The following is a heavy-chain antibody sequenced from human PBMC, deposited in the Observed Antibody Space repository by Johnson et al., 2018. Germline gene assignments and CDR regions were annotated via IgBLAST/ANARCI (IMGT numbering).Heavy chain of an antibody. V-gene: IGHV4-59*01. CDR1: GGAISTYY. D-gene: IGHD3-3*01. J-gene: IGHJ6*03. CDR3: ARSARTYFDFLRGANPNYMDV. CDR2: IYYSETT. Sequence: QVQLQESGPGLVKPSETLSLTCSVSGGAISTYYWSWIRQPPGKGLEWIGYIYYSETTSYNPSLKSRVTISVDTSKNQFSLRLSSVTAADTAVYYCARSARTYFDFLRGANPNYMDVWGKGTPVTVSS.